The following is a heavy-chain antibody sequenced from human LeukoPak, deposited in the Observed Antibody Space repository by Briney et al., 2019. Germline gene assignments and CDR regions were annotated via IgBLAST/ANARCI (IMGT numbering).Heavy chain of an antibody. D-gene: IGHD4-17*01. CDR2: ILASGSST. Sequence: PGGSLRLSCAASGLTFSNYAMTWVRQAPGKGLEWVSSILASGSSTYYADSVKGRFTISRDNSYNTLYLQMSSLRAEDTAVYYCANGGVYGYWPDYFDYWGQGTLVIVSS. CDR3: ANGGVYGYWPDYFDY. J-gene: IGHJ4*02. CDR1: GLTFSNYA. V-gene: IGHV3-23*01.